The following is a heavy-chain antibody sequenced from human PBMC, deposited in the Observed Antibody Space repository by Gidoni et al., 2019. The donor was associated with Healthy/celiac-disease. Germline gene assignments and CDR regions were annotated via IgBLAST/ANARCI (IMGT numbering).Heavy chain of an antibody. CDR3: ARASMTTRYYYYMDV. Sequence: QVQLQESGPGLVKPSQTLSLTCTVSGGSISSGDYYWSWIRQPPGKGLEWIGYIDYSGSTYYNPSLKRRVTISVDTSKSQFSLKLSSVTAADTAVYYCARASMTTRYYYYMDVWGKGTTVTVSS. CDR2: IDYSGST. J-gene: IGHJ6*03. V-gene: IGHV4-30-4*01. D-gene: IGHD4-17*01. CDR1: GGSISSGDYY.